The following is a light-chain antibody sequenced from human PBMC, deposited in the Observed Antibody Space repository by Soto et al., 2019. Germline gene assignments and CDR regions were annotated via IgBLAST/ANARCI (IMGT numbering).Light chain of an antibody. CDR2: GAS. CDR3: QQHNVWPAT. Sequence: EMVLTQSPGTLSLSPGERATLSCRASQSVGASYLAWYQQKPGQAPRLLIYGASTRATGIPARFSGSGSGTEFTLTISSLQSEDFAVYYCQQHNVWPATFGQGTKVDIK. J-gene: IGKJ1*01. CDR1: QSVGASY. V-gene: IGKV3-15*01.